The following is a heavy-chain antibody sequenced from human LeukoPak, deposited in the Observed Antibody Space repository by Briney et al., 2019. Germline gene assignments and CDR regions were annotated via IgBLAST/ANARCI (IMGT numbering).Heavy chain of an antibody. J-gene: IGHJ4*02. Sequence: PSETLSLTCTVSGGSISSYYWSWIRQPAGKGLEWIGTIYYSGSTYYNPPLKSRVTISVDTSKNHFSLRLSSVTAADTAVYYCARLVGAPQVYYFDYWGQGTLVTVSS. CDR2: IYYSGST. V-gene: IGHV4-59*05. CDR1: GGSISSYY. CDR3: ARLVGAPQVYYFDY. D-gene: IGHD3-9*01.